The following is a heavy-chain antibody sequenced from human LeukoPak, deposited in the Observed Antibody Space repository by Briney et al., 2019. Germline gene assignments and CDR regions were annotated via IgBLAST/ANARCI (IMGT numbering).Heavy chain of an antibody. J-gene: IGHJ5*02. CDR1: GGSISSYY. CDR2: IYYSGST. CDR3: ASYCSSTSCYAEEGDWFDP. V-gene: IGHV4-59*01. Sequence: SETLSLTCTVSGGSISSYYWSWIRQPPGKGLEWIGYIYYSGSTNYNPSLKSRVTISVDTSKNQFSLKLSSVTAADTAVYYCASYCSSTSCYAEEGDWFDPWGQGTLVTVSS. D-gene: IGHD2-2*01.